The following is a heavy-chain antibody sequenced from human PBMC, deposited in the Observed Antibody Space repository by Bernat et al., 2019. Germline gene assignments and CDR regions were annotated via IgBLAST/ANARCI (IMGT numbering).Heavy chain of an antibody. Sequence: QVQLQESGPGLVKPSETLSLTCPVSGGSISSYYWSWIRQPPGKGLEWIGYIYYSGSTNYNPSLKSRVTISVDTSKTQFSLKLSSVTAADTAVYYCARDQIAVAGTNWYFDLWGRGTLVTVSS. J-gene: IGHJ2*01. CDR1: GGSISSYY. CDR3: ARDQIAVAGTNWYFDL. V-gene: IGHV4-59*01. CDR2: IYYSGST. D-gene: IGHD6-19*01.